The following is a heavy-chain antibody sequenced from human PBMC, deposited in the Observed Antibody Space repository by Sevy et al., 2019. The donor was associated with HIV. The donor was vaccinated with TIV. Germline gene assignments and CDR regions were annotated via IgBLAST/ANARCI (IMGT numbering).Heavy chain of an antibody. D-gene: IGHD3-10*01. J-gene: IGHJ3*02. CDR1: GYSFTSYW. V-gene: IGHV5-51*01. CDR3: ARPRGDGWGYDAFDI. Sequence: GESLKTSCKGSGYSFTSYWIGWVRQMPGKGLEWMGIIYPGDSDTRYSPSFQGQVTISADKSIGPAYLQWSSLKASDTAMYYCARPRGDGWGYDAFDIWGQGTMVTVSS. CDR2: IYPGDSDT.